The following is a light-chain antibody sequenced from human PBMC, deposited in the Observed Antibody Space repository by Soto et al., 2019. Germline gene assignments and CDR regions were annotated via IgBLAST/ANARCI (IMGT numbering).Light chain of an antibody. CDR3: QTWGTGIRV. CDR2: INSDGSH. CDR1: RGHSSNS. J-gene: IGLJ3*02. V-gene: IGLV4-69*01. Sequence: QTVVTQSPSVSASLGASVRLTCTLSRGHSSNSIAWHQQQPEKGPRYLMKINSDGSHNKGDGIPDRFSGSSSGTERYLTISSLQSDDEADYYCQTWGTGIRVFGGGTKLTVL.